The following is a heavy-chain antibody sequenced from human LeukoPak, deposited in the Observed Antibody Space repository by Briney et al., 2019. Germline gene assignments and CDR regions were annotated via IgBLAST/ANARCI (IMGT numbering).Heavy chain of an antibody. J-gene: IGHJ4*02. CDR2: INPSGGST. CDR3: ARGGGRWLQLWGVDY. V-gene: IGHV1-46*01. CDR1: GYTFTSYY. Sequence: GASVKVSCKASGYTFTSYYMHWVRQAPGQGLEWMGIINPSGGSTSYAQKFQGRVTMTRDMSTSTVYMELSSLRSEDTAVYYCARGGGRWLQLWGVDYWGQGTLVTVSS. D-gene: IGHD5-24*01.